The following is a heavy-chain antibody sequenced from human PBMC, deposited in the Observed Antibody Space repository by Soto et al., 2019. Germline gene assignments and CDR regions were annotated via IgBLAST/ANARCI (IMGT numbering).Heavy chain of an antibody. V-gene: IGHV4-4*02. J-gene: IGHJ3*02. CDR1: GGSISSSNW. CDR3: ARYKMVQLERAANAFDI. Sequence: SETLSFTCAVSGGSISSSNWWSWVRQPPGKGLEWIGEIYHSGSTNYNPSLKSRVTISVDKSKNQFSLKLSSVTAADTAVYYCARYKMVQLERAANAFDIWGQGTMVTVSS. D-gene: IGHD1-1*01. CDR2: IYHSGST.